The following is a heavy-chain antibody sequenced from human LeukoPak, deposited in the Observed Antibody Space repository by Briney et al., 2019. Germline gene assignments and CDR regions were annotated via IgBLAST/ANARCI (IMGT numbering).Heavy chain of an antibody. D-gene: IGHD1-20*01. Sequence: PGGSLRLSCVASGFPFSSYWMTWVRQAPGKGLEWVANIKQDGSKKSYEDSVKGRFTISRDNAKNSLYLQMNSLRAEDTAVYYCAKEGILSWADNWNDGCYFDYWGQGTLVTVSS. CDR1: GFPFSSYW. V-gene: IGHV3-7*03. CDR3: AKEGILSWADNWNDGCYFDY. CDR2: IKQDGSKK. J-gene: IGHJ4*02.